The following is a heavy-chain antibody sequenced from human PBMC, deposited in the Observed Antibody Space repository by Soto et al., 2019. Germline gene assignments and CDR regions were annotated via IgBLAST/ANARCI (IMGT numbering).Heavy chain of an antibody. CDR2: ITPHTGDT. CDR3: AREGGAAPGARREWYLDL. CDR1: GYTLTDYY. Sequence: QVHLVQSGAEVKKPGASVTVSCKTSGYTLTDYYMHWVRQAPGQGLEWMAWITPHTGDTGIAERFQGRVTMTRDTSTDTAHMVLTSLTSDDTAIYYCAREGGAAPGARREWYLDLWGRGSLVTVSS. J-gene: IGHJ2*01. V-gene: IGHV1-2*02. D-gene: IGHD6-25*01.